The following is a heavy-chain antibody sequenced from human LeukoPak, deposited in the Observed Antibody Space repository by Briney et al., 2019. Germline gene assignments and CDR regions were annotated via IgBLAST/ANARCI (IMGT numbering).Heavy chain of an antibody. Sequence: GASVKVSCKASGGTFSSYAISWVRQAPGQGLEWMGGIIPIFGTANYAQKFQGRVTITTDESTSTAYMELSSLRSKDTAVYYCARTDREMAVDYWGQGTLVTVSS. D-gene: IGHD5-24*01. CDR1: GGTFSSYA. V-gene: IGHV1-69*05. J-gene: IGHJ4*02. CDR2: IIPIFGTA. CDR3: ARTDREMAVDY.